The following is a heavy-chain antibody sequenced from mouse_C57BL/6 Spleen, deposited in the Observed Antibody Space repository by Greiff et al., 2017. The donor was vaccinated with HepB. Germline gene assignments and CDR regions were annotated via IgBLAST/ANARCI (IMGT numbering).Heavy chain of an antibody. CDR2: ISSGGSYT. J-gene: IGHJ1*03. V-gene: IGHV5-6*02. D-gene: IGHD1-1*01. CDR1: GFTFSSYG. Sequence: EVKLVESGGDLVKPGGSLKLSCAASGFTFSSYGMSWVRQTPDKRLEWVATISSGGSYTYYPDSVKGRFTISRDNAKNTLYLQMSSLKSEDTAMYYCASPYYYGSSSWYFDVWGTGTTVTVSS. CDR3: ASPYYYGSSSWYFDV.